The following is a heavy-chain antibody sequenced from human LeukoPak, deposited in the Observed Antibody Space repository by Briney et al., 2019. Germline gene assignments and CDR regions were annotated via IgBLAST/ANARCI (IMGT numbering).Heavy chain of an antibody. CDR3: AKDSRRIAAAEFDY. D-gene: IGHD6-13*01. J-gene: IGHJ4*02. Sequence: GGSLRLSCAASGFTFSSYGMHWVRQAPGKGLEWVAFIRYDGSNKYYADSVKGRFTISRDNSKNTLYLQMNSLRAEDTAVYYCAKDSRRIAAAEFDYWGQGTLVTVSS. V-gene: IGHV3-30*02. CDR1: GFTFSSYG. CDR2: IRYDGSNK.